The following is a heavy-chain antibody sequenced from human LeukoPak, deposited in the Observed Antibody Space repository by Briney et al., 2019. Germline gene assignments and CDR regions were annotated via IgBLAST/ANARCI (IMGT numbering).Heavy chain of an antibody. V-gene: IGHV3-9*01. CDR3: AKGARYYDILTGWGDYYYMDV. CDR2: ISWNSGGI. CDR1: GFTFDDYA. D-gene: IGHD3-9*01. J-gene: IGHJ6*03. Sequence: GGSLRLSCAASGFTFDDYAMHWVRQAPGKGLEWVSGISWNSGGIGYADSVKGRFTISRDNAKNSLYLQMNSLRAEDTALYYCAKGARYYDILTGWGDYYYMDVWGKGTTVTISS.